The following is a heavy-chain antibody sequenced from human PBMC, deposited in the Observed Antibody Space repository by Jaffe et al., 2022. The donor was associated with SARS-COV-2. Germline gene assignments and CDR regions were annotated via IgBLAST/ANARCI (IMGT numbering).Heavy chain of an antibody. CDR1: GYTFTSYD. V-gene: IGHV1-8*01. D-gene: IGHD4-17*01. J-gene: IGHJ3*02. CDR3: ARRGLVDYGPPPDAFDI. Sequence: QVQLVQSGAEVKKPGASVRVSCKASGYTFTSYDISWVRQVTGQGLEWIGWMNPKSSDAGYAQNFQGRVTMTRNTSISTAYMELSSLRSEDTAVYYCARRGLVDYGPPPDAFDIWGQGTLVTVSS. CDR2: MNPKSSDA.